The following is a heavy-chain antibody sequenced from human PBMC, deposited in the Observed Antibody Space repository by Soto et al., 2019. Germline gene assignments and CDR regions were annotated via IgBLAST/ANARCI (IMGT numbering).Heavy chain of an antibody. D-gene: IGHD3-10*01. CDR2: IYYSGST. CDR3: ARGYEVRATDAFDI. V-gene: IGHV4-59*01. CDR1: GGTISSYY. J-gene: IGHJ3*02. Sequence: PSVTLCVTCTVSGGTISSYYGSWIRKKPGKGLEWIGYIYYSGSTNYNPSLKSRVTISVDTSKNQFSLKLSSVTAADTAVYYCARGYEVRATDAFDIWGQGTMVTVPS.